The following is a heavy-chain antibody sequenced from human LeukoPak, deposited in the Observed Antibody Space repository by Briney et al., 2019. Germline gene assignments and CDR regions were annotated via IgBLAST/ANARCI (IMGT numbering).Heavy chain of an antibody. D-gene: IGHD6-19*01. J-gene: IGHJ5*02. Sequence: GASVKVSCKASGYTFTSYDINWVRQATGQGLEWMGWMNPNSGNAGYAQKFQGRVTMTRNTSISTAYMELSSLRSEGTAVYYCATTYSSGWYTWFDPWGQGTLVTVSS. V-gene: IGHV1-8*01. CDR1: GYTFTSYD. CDR3: ATTYSSGWYTWFDP. CDR2: MNPNSGNA.